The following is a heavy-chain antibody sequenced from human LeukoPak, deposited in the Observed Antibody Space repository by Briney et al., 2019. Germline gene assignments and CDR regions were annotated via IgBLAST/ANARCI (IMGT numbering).Heavy chain of an antibody. Sequence: SGTLSLTCTVSGGSISTYYWSWIRQPPGKGLEWIGYIYYRGSANYNPSFKSRATISVDTSNNQFFLKLNSVTAADTAVYYCARAGNYYSSGSYLGYWGQGTLVTVSS. CDR1: GGSISTYY. J-gene: IGHJ4*02. D-gene: IGHD3-10*01. CDR3: ARAGNYYSSGSYLGY. V-gene: IGHV4-59*01. CDR2: IYYRGSA.